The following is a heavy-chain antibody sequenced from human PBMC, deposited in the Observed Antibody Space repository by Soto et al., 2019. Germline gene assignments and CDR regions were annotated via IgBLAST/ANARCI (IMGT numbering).Heavy chain of an antibody. CDR3: ASTNYDILTGYRVGYFDL. J-gene: IGHJ2*01. V-gene: IGHV4-31*03. CDR2: IYYSGST. CDR1: GGSISSGGYY. Sequence: QVQLQESGPGLVKPSQTLSLTCTVSGGSISSGGYYWSWIRQHPGKGLEWIGYIYYSGSTYYNPSLKSRVTIAVDPSKNQFSLKLSSVTAADPAVYYCASTNYDILTGYRVGYFDLWGRGTLVTVSS. D-gene: IGHD3-9*01.